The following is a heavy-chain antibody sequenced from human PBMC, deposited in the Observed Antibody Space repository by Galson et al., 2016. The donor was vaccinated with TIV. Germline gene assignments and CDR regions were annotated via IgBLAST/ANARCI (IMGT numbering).Heavy chain of an antibody. V-gene: IGHV6-1*01. CDR2: TYYRSTWYN. CDR3: ARGAPSVFGVIMTLDY. D-gene: IGHD3-3*01. Sequence: CAISGDSVSSTSAAWNWIRQSPSRGLEWLGRTYYRSTWYNDYAASLKRRITINPDTSKNQFSPRLTSVTPEDAAVYYYARGAPSVFGVIMTLDYWGQGTLVTVSS. J-gene: IGHJ4*02. CDR1: GDSVSSTSAA.